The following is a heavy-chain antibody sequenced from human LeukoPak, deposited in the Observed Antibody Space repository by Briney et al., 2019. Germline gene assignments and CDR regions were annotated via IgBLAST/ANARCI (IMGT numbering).Heavy chain of an antibody. D-gene: IGHD3-16*01. V-gene: IGHV4-39*01. CDR3: ARGGANRFDY. CDR1: GGSISSSSYY. Sequence: KPSETLSLTCTVSGGSISSSSYYWGWIRQPPGKGLGWIGSIYYSGSTYYNPSLKSRVTISVDTSKNQFSLKLSSVTAADTAVYYCARGGANRFDYWGQGTLVTVSS. CDR2: IYYSGST. J-gene: IGHJ4*02.